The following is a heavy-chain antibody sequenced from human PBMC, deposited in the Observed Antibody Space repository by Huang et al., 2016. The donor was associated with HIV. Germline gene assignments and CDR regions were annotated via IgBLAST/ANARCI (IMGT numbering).Heavy chain of an antibody. J-gene: IGHJ4*02. CDR2: ISWKSVSI. Sequence: EVQLVESGGGLVQPGRSLSHSCAAYGLTLDDFALDWGRQGAGKGLEGVVGISWKSVSICYADSVKGRFTISRDNAKNSLYLQMNSLRAEETALYYCARRGVMVRGAHFDYWGLGTLVTVSS. D-gene: IGHD3-10*01. CDR1: GLTLDDFA. CDR3: ARRGVMVRGAHFDY. V-gene: IGHV3-9*01.